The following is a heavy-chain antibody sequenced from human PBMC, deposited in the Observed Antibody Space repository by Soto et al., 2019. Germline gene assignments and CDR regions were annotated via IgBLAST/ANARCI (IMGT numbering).Heavy chain of an antibody. CDR1: GGTFSSYA. D-gene: IGHD1-26*01. Sequence: ASVKVSCKASGGTFSSYAISWVRQAPGQGLEWMGGIIPIFGTANYAQKFQGRVTITADKSTSTAYMELSSLRSEDTAVYYCARDLGFSTRTRYHGMDVWGQGTTVTVS. V-gene: IGHV1-69*06. J-gene: IGHJ6*02. CDR3: ARDLGFSTRTRYHGMDV. CDR2: IIPIFGTA.